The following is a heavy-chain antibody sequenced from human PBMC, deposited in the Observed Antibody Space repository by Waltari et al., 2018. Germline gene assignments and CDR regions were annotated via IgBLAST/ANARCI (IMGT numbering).Heavy chain of an antibody. CDR1: GYTFTSYG. J-gene: IGHJ4*02. V-gene: IGHV1-18*01. CDR3: ARDSEGDESIFPFSDY. CDR2: SRAYNGNT. D-gene: IGHD3-3*01. Sequence: QVQLVQSGAEVKKPGASVKVSCKASGYTFTSYGISWVRQAPGQGLEWMGWSRAYNGNTNYAQKLQGRVTMTTDTSTSTAYMELRSLRSDDTAVYYCARDSEGDESIFPFSDYWGQGTLVTVSS.